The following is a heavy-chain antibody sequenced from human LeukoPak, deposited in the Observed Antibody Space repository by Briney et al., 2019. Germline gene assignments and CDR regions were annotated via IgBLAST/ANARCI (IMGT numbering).Heavy chain of an antibody. CDR1: GASISSSGDY. CDR3: ARSWWQLGFDY. CDR2: IYYSGST. D-gene: IGHD2-15*01. J-gene: IGHJ4*02. V-gene: IGHV4-39*01. Sequence: SETLSLTCTVSGASISSSGDYWGWIRQPPGKGLEWIGSIYYSGSTYYNPSLKSRVTISVDTSKNQFSLKLNSVTAADTAVYYCARSWWQLGFDYWGQGTLVTVSS.